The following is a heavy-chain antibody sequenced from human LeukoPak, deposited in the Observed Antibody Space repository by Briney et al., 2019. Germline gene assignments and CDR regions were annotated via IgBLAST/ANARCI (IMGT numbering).Heavy chain of an antibody. J-gene: IGHJ6*03. D-gene: IGHD1-26*01. CDR2: IYYSGSA. CDR1: GGSISSYQ. V-gene: IGHV4-59*01. CDR3: ARDHSSASYTYYYYYMDV. Sequence: SETLSLTCTVSGGSISSYQWSWIRQPPGKALEWIGNIYYSGSANYNPSLKSRVIISVDTSKNQFSLNLSPVIAADTAVYYCARDHSSASYTYYYYYMDVWGKGTTVTVSS.